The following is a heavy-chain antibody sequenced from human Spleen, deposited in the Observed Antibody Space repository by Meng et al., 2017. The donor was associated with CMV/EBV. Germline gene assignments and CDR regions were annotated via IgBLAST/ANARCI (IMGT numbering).Heavy chain of an antibody. J-gene: IGHJ5*02. CDR1: GGLLSSDY. CDR2: VYSSGTT. V-gene: IGHV4-59*01. D-gene: IGHD3-3*01. Sequence: GSLRLSCTVSGGLLSSDYWSWIRQSPGKGLEWIGCVYSSGTTKYNSSLKSRVTISLDTSNNQFSLRLNSVTAADTAVYYCVRDVAAKNFDFWSGYNNWFDPWGQGILVTVSS. CDR3: VRDVAAKNFDFWSGYNNWFDP.